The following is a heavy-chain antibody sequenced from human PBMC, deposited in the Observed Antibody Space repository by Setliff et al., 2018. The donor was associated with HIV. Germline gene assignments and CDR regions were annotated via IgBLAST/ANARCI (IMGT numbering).Heavy chain of an antibody. V-gene: IGHV4-38-2*01. CDR2: VYTSGST. Sequence: SETLSLTCAVSGYSISSGCYWGWIRQPPGKGLEWIGHVYTSGSTDYNPSLNSRLTISIDTSRNQFSLRLNSVTAADTAVYFCARVGLAYSGDMDVWGKGTTVTVSS. CDR1: GYSISSGCY. CDR3: ARVGLAYSGDMDV. J-gene: IGHJ6*03. D-gene: IGHD2-21*01.